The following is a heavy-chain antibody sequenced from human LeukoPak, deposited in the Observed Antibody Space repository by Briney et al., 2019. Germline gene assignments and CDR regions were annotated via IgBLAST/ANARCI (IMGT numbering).Heavy chain of an antibody. CDR3: ARQTGSGLFILP. Sequence: PSETLSLTCTVSGVSISSSYSYWGWIRQPPGMGLEWIGSIYYTGNTYYNATLKSQVSISIDTSKNQFSLKLTSVTAADTAVYYCARQTGSGLFILPGGQGTLVTVSS. D-gene: IGHD3/OR15-3a*01. J-gene: IGHJ4*02. CDR1: GVSISSSYSY. CDR2: IYYTGNT. V-gene: IGHV4-39*01.